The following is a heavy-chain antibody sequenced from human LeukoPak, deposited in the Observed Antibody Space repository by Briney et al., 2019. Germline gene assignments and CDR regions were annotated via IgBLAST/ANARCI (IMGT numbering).Heavy chain of an antibody. CDR3: ARAGEYCSSTSCFDNWFDP. CDR1: GFTFAGYA. J-gene: IGHJ5*02. CDR2: ISVGGGSP. Sequence: GGSLRLSCAASGFTFAGYAMTWVRQAPGKGLEWVSGISVGGGSPDYADSVKGRFTISRDNAKNTLYLQMNSLRAEDTAVYYCARAGEYCSSTSCFDNWFDPWGQGTLVTVSS. D-gene: IGHD2-2*01. V-gene: IGHV3-23*01.